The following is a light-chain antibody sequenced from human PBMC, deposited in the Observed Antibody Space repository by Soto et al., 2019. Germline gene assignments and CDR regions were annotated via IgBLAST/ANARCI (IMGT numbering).Light chain of an antibody. CDR1: QSVNQK. CDR2: VAS. J-gene: IGKJ5*01. CDR3: QQFNNWPHT. Sequence: EIVLTQSPATLSVSPRERATLSCRASQSVNQKLGWYQQKPGQAPRLLIYVASYRATGIPARFSGSGSGTEYTLTISNLQAEDFAVYYCQQFNNWPHTFGQGTRLEIK. V-gene: IGKV3-15*01.